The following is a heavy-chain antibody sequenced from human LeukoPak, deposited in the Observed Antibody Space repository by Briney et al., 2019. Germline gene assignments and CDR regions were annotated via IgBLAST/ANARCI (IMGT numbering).Heavy chain of an antibody. V-gene: IGHV3-7*01. CDR1: GFTFSSYW. CDR2: IKQDGREK. CDR3: ARKGWDEYYYDSSGDAFDI. Sequence: GGSLRLSCAASGFTFSSYWMSWVRQAPGKGLEWVANIKQDGREKYYVDSVKGRFTISRDNAKNSLYLQMNSLRAEDPAVYYCARKGWDEYYYDSSGDAFDIWGQGTMVTVSS. J-gene: IGHJ3*02. D-gene: IGHD3-22*01.